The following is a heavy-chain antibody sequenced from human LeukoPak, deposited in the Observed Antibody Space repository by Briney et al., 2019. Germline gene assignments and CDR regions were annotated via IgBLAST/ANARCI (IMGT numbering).Heavy chain of an antibody. D-gene: IGHD3-22*01. J-gene: IGHJ4*02. V-gene: IGHV3-11*01. CDR1: GFTFSDYY. CDR3: ASSSGYYYVDY. Sequence: GGSLRLSCAASGFTFSDYYMSWIRQAPGKGLEWVSCISSSGSTIYYADSVKGRFTISRDNAKNSLYLQMNSLRAEDTAVYYCASSSGYYYVDYWGQGTLVTVSS. CDR2: ISSSGSTI.